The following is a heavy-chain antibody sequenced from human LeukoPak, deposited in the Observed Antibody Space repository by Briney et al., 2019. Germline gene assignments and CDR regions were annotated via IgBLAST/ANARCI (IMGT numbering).Heavy chain of an antibody. CDR1: GFTISSNG. CDR3: GRDLNDLWVAKIDY. J-gene: IGHJ4*02. V-gene: IGHV3-21*01. Sequence: GGSLRLSCAASGFTISSNGMNWVRQSPGKGLEWVSSISSRSSYISYADSVKGRFTISRDNAKNSLYLQMNSLRVEDTAVYYCGRDLNDLWVAKIDYWGQGTLVTVSS. CDR2: ISSRSSYI. D-gene: IGHD2-8*01.